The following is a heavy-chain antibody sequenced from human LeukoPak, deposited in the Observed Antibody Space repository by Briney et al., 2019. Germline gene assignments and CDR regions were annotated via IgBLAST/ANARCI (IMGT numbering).Heavy chain of an antibody. D-gene: IGHD3-16*01. V-gene: IGHV3-9*03. J-gene: IGHJ6*03. Sequence: GRSLRLSCAASGFTFDDYAMHWVRQAPGKGLEWVSGISWNSDSIDYADSVKGRFTISRDNAKNSLYLQMNSLRAEDMALYYCAKGGGGRLIYYYYMDVWGKGTTVTVSS. CDR3: AKGGGGRLIYYYYMDV. CDR2: ISWNSDSI. CDR1: GFTFDDYA.